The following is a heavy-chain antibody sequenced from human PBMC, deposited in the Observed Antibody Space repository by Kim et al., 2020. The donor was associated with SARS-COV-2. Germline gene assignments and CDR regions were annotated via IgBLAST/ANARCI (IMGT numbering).Heavy chain of an antibody. V-gene: IGHV3-33*01. D-gene: IGHD2-2*03. J-gene: IGHJ4*01. CDR2: IWYDGSNK. Sequence: GGSLRLSCAASGFTFSSYGMHWVRQAPGKGLEWVAVIWYDGSNKYYADSVKSRFTISRDNSKNTLYLQMNSLRAEDTAVYYCARDQSDGYCSSTSSYGFDYWGHGTLVTVTS. CDR1: GFTFSSYG. CDR3: ARDQSDGYCSSTSSYGFDY.